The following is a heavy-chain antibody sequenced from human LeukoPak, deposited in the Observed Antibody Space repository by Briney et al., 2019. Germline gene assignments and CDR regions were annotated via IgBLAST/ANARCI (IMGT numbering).Heavy chain of an antibody. CDR1: GGSISSYY. CDR2: IYYSGST. Sequence: PSETLSLTCTVSGGSISSYYWSWIRQPPGKGLEWIGCIYYSGSTNYNPSLKSRVTISVDTSKNQFSLKLSSVTAADTAVYFCARRRGQSSGPSYYYFYMDVWGKGTTVTVSS. D-gene: IGHD2-8*02. CDR3: ARRRGQSSGPSYYYFYMDV. J-gene: IGHJ6*03. V-gene: IGHV4-59*01.